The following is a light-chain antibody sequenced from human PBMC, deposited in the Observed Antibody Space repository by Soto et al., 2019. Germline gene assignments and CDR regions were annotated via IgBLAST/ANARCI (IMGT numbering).Light chain of an antibody. V-gene: IGKV1-6*01. CDR3: IHDHILPWT. Sequence: SQSPSSLSGSIGERVTITCRASQGVRNDLGWYQQKPGKAPKLLIYAASTVHTGVPSRFSGSGSGTDFSLTLRSLQSAVYESYYCIHDHILPWTFGQGTRVEIK. CDR2: AAS. CDR1: QGVRND. J-gene: IGKJ1*01.